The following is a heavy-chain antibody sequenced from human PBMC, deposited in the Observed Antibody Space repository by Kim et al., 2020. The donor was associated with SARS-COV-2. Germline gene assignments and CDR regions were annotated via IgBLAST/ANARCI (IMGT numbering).Heavy chain of an antibody. J-gene: IGHJ4*02. CDR2: IYYSGST. CDR1: GGSISSSSYY. D-gene: IGHD3-9*01. CDR3: ARLGRYFDRGEY. V-gene: IGHV4-39*01. Sequence: SETLSLTCTVSGGSISSSSYYWGWIRQPPGEGLEWIGSIYYSGSTYYNPSLKSRVTISVDTSKNQFSLKLSSVTAADTAVYYCARLGRYFDRGEYWGQGTLVTVSS.